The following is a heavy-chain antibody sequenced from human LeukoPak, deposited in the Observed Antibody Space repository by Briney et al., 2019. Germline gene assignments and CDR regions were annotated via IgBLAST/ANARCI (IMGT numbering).Heavy chain of an antibody. J-gene: IGHJ5*02. CDR3: AKAGGGGSYLRNWFDP. CDR1: GFTFDDYA. CDR2: ISWNNGSI. D-gene: IGHD1-26*01. Sequence: PGGSLRLSCAASGFTFDDYAMHWVRQAPGKGLEWVSGISWNNGSIGYADSVKGRFTISRDNAKNSLYLQMNSLRAEDTALYYCAKAGGGGSYLRNWFDPWGQGTLVTVSS. V-gene: IGHV3-9*01.